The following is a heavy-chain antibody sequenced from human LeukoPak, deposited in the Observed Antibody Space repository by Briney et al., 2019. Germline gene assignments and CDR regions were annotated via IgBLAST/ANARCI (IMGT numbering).Heavy chain of an antibody. V-gene: IGHV4-4*02. CDR1: GASSISSGYW. Sequence: ASGTLSLTCVVSGASSISSGYWWSWVRQPPGKGLEWVGEIHHSGNTNFNPSLKSRVTISVDTSNNQFSLKLTSVTAADTAVYYCAREGTREWETDYWGQGTLVTVSS. J-gene: IGHJ4*02. CDR3: AREGTREWETDY. D-gene: IGHD1-26*01. CDR2: IHHSGNT.